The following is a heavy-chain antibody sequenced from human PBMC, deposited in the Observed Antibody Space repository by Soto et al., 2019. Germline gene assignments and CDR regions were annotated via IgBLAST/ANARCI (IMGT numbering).Heavy chain of an antibody. CDR1: GGSVSTGTYY. CDR2: IYYSGST. CDR3: ARPGYSSNWYWFDP. V-gene: IGHV4-61*01. J-gene: IGHJ5*02. D-gene: IGHD6-13*01. Sequence: SETLSLTCTVSGGSVSTGTYYWSWIRQPPGKGLEWIGCIYYSGSTYYNPSLKSRVAISVDTSKNQFSLKLTSVTAADTAVYYCARPGYSSNWYWFDPWGQGTLVTVSS.